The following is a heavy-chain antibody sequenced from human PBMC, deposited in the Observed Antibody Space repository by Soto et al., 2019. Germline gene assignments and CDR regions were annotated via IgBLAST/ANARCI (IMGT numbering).Heavy chain of an antibody. V-gene: IGHV4-34*01. CDR1: GGSFSGYY. Sequence: SETLSLTCSVYGGSFSGYYYNWIRQPPGKGLEWIGECTQDGLTNYSPSLKRRLTISFDTSKIQFSLRLSSVTAADTAVYYCARVVRSIYCSSTSCSTYYYYYYGMDVWGQGTTVTVSS. CDR2: CTQDGLT. D-gene: IGHD2-2*01. CDR3: ARVVRSIYCSSTSCSTYYYYYYGMDV. J-gene: IGHJ6*02.